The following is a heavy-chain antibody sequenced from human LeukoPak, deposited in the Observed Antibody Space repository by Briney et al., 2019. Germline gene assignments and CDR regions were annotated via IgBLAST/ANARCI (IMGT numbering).Heavy chain of an antibody. CDR1: GGSISSGGYY. V-gene: IGHV4-31*03. Sequence: SETLSLTCTVSGGSISSGGYYWSWIRQHPGKGLEWIGYIYYSGSTYYNPSLKSRVTISVDTSKNQFSLKLSSVTAADTAVYYCARDSIVGTTGAFDIWGQGTMVTVSS. J-gene: IGHJ3*02. D-gene: IGHD1-1*01. CDR2: IYYSGST. CDR3: ARDSIVGTTGAFDI.